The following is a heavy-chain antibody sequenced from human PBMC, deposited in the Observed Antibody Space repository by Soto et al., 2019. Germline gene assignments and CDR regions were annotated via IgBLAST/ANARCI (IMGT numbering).Heavy chain of an antibody. CDR1: GGSVSSGGCY. Sequence: PSETLSLTCTVSGGSVSSGGCYWSWIRQPPGKGLEWIGYIYYSGSTNYNPSLKSRVTISVDTSKNQFSLKLSSVTAADTAVYYCAREHDYVWGSYRKENWFDPWGQGTLVTVSS. CDR3: AREHDYVWGSYRKENWFDP. J-gene: IGHJ5*02. V-gene: IGHV4-61*08. D-gene: IGHD3-16*02. CDR2: IYYSGST.